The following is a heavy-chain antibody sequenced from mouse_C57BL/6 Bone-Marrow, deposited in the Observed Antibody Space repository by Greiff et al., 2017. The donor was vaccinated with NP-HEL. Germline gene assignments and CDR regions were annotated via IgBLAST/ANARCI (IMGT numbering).Heavy chain of an antibody. D-gene: IGHD2-3*01. J-gene: IGHJ2*01. V-gene: IGHV8-8*01. CDR1: GFSLSTFGMG. Sequence: QVTLKECGPGILQPSQTLSLTCSFSGFSLSTFGMGVGWIRQPSGQGLEWLAHIWWDDDKYYNPALKSRLTISKDTSKNQVFLKIANVDTADTATYYCARTRWLLRSLFDYWGQGTTLTVSS. CDR3: ARTRWLLRSLFDY. CDR2: IWWDDDK.